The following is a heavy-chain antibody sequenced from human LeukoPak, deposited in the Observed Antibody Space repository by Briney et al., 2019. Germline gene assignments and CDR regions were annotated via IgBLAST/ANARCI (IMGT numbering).Heavy chain of an antibody. D-gene: IGHD3-22*01. V-gene: IGHV3-23*01. CDR1: GFTFSSYA. Sequence: GGSLRLSCAASGFTFSSYAMSWVRQAPGKGLEWVSAISGSGGSTYYAGSVKGRFTISRDNSKNTLYLQMNSLRAEDTAVYYCAKHSLPDYYDSSGYYLFDYWGQGTLVTVSS. CDR3: AKHSLPDYYDSSGYYLFDY. CDR2: ISGSGGST. J-gene: IGHJ4*02.